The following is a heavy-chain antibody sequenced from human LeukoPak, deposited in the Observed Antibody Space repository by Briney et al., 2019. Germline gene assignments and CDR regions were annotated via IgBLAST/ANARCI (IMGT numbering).Heavy chain of an antibody. Sequence: SETLSLTCSVSGGSISSYYWNWIRQSPGKGLEWIAYIYDSGSTNFNPSLKSRVSISVDTSKNQFSLRLSSVTAADTAVYYCARHGYSFGPYYMDVWGKGTTITVSS. CDR1: GGSISSYY. V-gene: IGHV4-59*08. D-gene: IGHD5-18*01. CDR2: IYDSGST. J-gene: IGHJ6*03. CDR3: ARHGYSFGPYYMDV.